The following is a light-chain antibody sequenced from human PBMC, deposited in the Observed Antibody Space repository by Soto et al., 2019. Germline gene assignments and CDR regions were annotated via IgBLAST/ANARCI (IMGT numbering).Light chain of an antibody. J-gene: IGKJ1*01. CDR3: QQYGSSPPWT. CDR2: GAS. V-gene: IGKV3-20*01. Sequence: EIVLTQSPGTLSLSPGERATLSCRPSQSISSTYLAWYQQTPGQAPRLLIYGASSRATGVPDRFSGSGSGTDFTLTITRLEPEDVAMYYCQQYGSSPPWTFGQGTKVEIK. CDR1: QSISSTY.